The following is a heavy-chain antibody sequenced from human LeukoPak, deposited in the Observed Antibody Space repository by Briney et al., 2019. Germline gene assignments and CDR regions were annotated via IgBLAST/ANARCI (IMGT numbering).Heavy chain of an antibody. Sequence: ASVKVSCKASGYTFTGYYMHWVRQAPGQGLEWMGWINPNTGNPTYAQGLTGRFVFSLDTSVSTTYLQISSLKAEDTAVYYCARAYQRLGGLSFPDQWGQGTLVSVSS. CDR3: ARAYQRLGGLSFPDQ. J-gene: IGHJ5*02. CDR2: INPNTGNP. V-gene: IGHV7-4-1*02. CDR1: GYTFTGYY. D-gene: IGHD3-16*02.